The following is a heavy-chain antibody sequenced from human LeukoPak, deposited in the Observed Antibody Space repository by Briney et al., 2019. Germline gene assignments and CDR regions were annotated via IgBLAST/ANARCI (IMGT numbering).Heavy chain of an antibody. J-gene: IGHJ6*02. D-gene: IGHD3-9*01. Sequence: GGSLRLSCAASGFTFSSYAMSWVRQAPGKGLEWVSAISGSGGSTYYADSVKGRFTISRDSSKNTLYLQMNSLRAEDTAVYYCAKPDIRYDYYGMDVWGQGTTVTVSS. CDR1: GFTFSSYA. CDR3: AKPDIRYDYYGMDV. V-gene: IGHV3-23*01. CDR2: ISGSGGST.